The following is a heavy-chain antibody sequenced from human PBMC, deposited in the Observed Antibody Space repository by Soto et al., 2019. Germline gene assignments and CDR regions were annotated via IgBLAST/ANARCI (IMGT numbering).Heavy chain of an antibody. J-gene: IGHJ4*02. CDR1: GDSIRRSSFY. V-gene: IGHV4-39*01. CDR3: ARHVRSGRYFAY. CDR2: VYLTGST. Sequence: QLLLQESGPGLVKPSKTLSLTCTVSGDSIRRSSFYSGWIRQPPGKGLECIGIVYLTGSTNYNPSLTSRVTMAVDTSKNQLSLKLSSVTAADTAVYYCARHVRSGRYFAYWGQGTLVTVSS. D-gene: IGHD3-3*01.